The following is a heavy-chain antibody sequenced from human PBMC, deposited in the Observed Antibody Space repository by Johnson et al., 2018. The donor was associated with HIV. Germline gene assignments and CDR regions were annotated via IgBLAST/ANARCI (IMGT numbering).Heavy chain of an antibody. J-gene: IGHJ3*02. CDR3: ATFDAFDI. Sequence: QMQLVESGGGVVQPGRSLRLSCAASGFTFSSYAMHWVRQAPGKGLEWVAVISYDGSNKYYADSVKGRFTISRDNSKNTLYLQMNSLRAEDTAVYYCATFDAFDIWGQGTMVTVSS. CDR2: ISYDGSNK. V-gene: IGHV3-30*04. CDR1: GFTFSSYA.